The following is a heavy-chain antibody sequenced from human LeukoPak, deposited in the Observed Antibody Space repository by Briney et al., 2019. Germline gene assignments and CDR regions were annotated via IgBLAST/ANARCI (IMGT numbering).Heavy chain of an antibody. J-gene: IGHJ4*02. D-gene: IGHD6-6*01. CDR1: GYPFTGYY. Sequence: SVKVSCKASGYPFTGYYIHWVRQAPGQGLEWMGWINPNSGGTNFAQKFQGRVTMTGDTSISTAYMELSRLRSDDTAVYYCARSRGRGRPDFDYWGQGTLVTVSS. V-gene: IGHV1-2*02. CDR2: INPNSGGT. CDR3: ARSRGRGRPDFDY.